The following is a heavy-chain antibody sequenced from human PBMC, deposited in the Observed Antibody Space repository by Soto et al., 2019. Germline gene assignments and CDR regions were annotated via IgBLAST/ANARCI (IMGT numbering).Heavy chain of an antibody. J-gene: IGHJ4*02. CDR3: ARDSPPVDY. CDR2: ISAYNGNT. CDR1: GYTFTNYG. V-gene: IGHV1-18*01. Sequence: QVQLVQSGAEVKKPGASVKVSCKASGYTFTNYGISWVRQAPGQGLEWMGWISAYNGNTKYAQKLPGRVTMTPDTTTSPAYRELRSLRSDDPAVYYCARDSPPVDYWGQGTLVTVSS.